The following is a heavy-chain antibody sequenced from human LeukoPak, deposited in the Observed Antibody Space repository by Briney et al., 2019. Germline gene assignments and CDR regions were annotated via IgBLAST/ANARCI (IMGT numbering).Heavy chain of an antibody. V-gene: IGHV4-59*01. Sequence: PSXXLSLTCTVSGGSISSYYWSWIRQPPGKGLEWIGYIYYSGSTNYNPSLKSRVTISVDTSKNQFSLKLSSVTAADTAVYYCARKPDYYDSSGYPGGFDYWGQGTLVTVSS. J-gene: IGHJ4*02. CDR1: GGSISSYY. CDR2: IYYSGST. D-gene: IGHD3-22*01. CDR3: ARKPDYYDSSGYPGGFDY.